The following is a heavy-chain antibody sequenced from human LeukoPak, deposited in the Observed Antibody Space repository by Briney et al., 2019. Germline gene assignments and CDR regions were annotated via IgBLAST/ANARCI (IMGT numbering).Heavy chain of an antibody. V-gene: IGHV3-23*01. Sequence: PGGSLRLSCAASGFTFSSYAMSWVRQAPGKGLEWVSAISGSGGSTYYADSVKGRFTISRDNSKNTLYLQMNSLRAEDTAVYYCAKGTGYCSSTSCLPRYYYGMDVWGQGTTVTVSS. J-gene: IGHJ6*02. CDR1: GFTFSSYA. D-gene: IGHD2-2*01. CDR3: AKGTGYCSSTSCLPRYYYGMDV. CDR2: ISGSGGST.